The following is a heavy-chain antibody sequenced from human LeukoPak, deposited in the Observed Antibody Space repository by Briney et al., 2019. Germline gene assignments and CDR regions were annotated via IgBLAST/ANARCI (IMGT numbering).Heavy chain of an antibody. CDR3: ARGGGGATKGFDH. D-gene: IGHD1-26*01. CDR1: GYTFSDYY. J-gene: IGHJ4*02. Sequence: ASVKVSCKASGYTFSDYYMHWVRPAPGQGLESMGWINSNSGARNYATKFQGRVNFTRDNSISTPYMALSSLSSDDTDIYYCARGGGGATKGFDHWGQGTMVTVSS. V-gene: IGHV1-2*02. CDR2: INSNSGAR.